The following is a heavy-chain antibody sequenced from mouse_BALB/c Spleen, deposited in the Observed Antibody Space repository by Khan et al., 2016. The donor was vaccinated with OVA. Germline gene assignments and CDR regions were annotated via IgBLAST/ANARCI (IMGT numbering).Heavy chain of an antibody. V-gene: IGHV2-9*02. CDR1: GFALTSYG. CDR2: IWAGGST. Sequence: QVQLKESGPGLVAPSQSLSITCTVSGFALTSYGVHWVRQPPGKGLEWLGVIWAGGSTNYNSALMSRLTISKDNSKSQVFLKMNSLHTDDTAMYYCARFHDGYYYNVDYWGQGTSVTVSS. D-gene: IGHD2-3*01. CDR3: ARFHDGYYYNVDY. J-gene: IGHJ4*01.